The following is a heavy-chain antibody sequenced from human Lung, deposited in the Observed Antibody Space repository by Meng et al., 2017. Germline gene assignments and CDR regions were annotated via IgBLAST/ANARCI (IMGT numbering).Heavy chain of an antibody. J-gene: IGHJ4*02. D-gene: IGHD4-11*01. CDR2: INHSGST. Sequence: HLQQWGAGLLKPSETLSLTCVVSGGSFRDYYWSWIRPPPGKGLEWIGEINHSGSTNYNPSLESRATISVDTSQNNLSLKLSSVTAADSAVYYCARGPTTMAHDFDYWGQGTLVTVSS. CDR1: GGSFRDYY. V-gene: IGHV4-34*01. CDR3: ARGPTTMAHDFDY.